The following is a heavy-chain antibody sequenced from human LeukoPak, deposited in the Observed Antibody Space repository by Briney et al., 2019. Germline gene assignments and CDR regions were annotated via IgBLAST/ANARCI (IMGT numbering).Heavy chain of an antibody. CDR2: ISSSSSYI. CDR1: GFTFSSYS. CDR3: ARDRVTMVRGVIAY. D-gene: IGHD3-10*01. Sequence: PGGSLRLSCAASGFTFSSYSMNWVRQAPGKGLEWVSSISSSSSYIYYADSVKGRFTISRDNAKNSLYLQMNSLRAEDTAVYYCARDRVTMVRGVIAYWGQGTLVTVSS. V-gene: IGHV3-21*01. J-gene: IGHJ4*02.